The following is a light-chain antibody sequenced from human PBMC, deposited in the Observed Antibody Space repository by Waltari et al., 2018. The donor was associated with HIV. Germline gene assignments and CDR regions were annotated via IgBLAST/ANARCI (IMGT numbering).Light chain of an antibody. V-gene: IGLV3-19*01. J-gene: IGLJ3*02. CDR3: NSRDSSGHWV. CDR2: GKN. CDR1: ILRTYY. Sequence: SSELTQDPAVSVALGQTVRITCQGDILRTYYASWDQQKPGQAPILVIYGKNNRPSGIPDRFSGSSSGNTASLTITGAQAEDEADYYCNSRDSSGHWVFGGGTKLTVL.